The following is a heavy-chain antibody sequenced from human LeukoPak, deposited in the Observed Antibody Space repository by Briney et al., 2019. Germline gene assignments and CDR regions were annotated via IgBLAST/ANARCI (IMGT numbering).Heavy chain of an antibody. CDR2: IYYTGST. D-gene: IGHD2/OR15-2a*01. CDR1: GGSINNYY. J-gene: IGHJ4*02. V-gene: IGHV4-59*08. CDR3: ARFSQYYDSPTHYLDY. Sequence: SETLSLTCTVSGGSINNYYWSWVRQPPGAGLEWLAYIYYTGSTNYNPSLKTRLTISVDTSKNQFSLRLNSVTAADTAVYYCARFSQYYDSPTHYLDYWGQGTLVTVSS.